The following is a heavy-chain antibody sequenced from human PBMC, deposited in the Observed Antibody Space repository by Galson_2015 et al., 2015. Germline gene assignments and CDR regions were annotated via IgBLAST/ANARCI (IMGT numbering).Heavy chain of an antibody. CDR3: ARDPGVDSGLVHFFKF. D-gene: IGHD5-12*01. CDR1: GFTFSRYW. V-gene: IGHV3-7*01. J-gene: IGHJ4*02. CDR2: INQDGSER. Sequence: SLRLSCAASGFTFSRYWMTWVRQAPGKGLEWVANINQDGSERIYVDSVKGRFTMSRDNAKNSLYLQMNSLRADDTALYYCARDPGVDSGLVHFFKFWGQGTLVSVSS.